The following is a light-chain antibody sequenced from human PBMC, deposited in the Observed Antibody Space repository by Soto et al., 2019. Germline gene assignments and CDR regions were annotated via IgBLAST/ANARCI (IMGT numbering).Light chain of an antibody. J-gene: IGLJ3*02. CDR3: AAWDDSLSGPV. CDR1: SSNIGTNY. Sequence: QSVLTQPPSASGTPGQRVTISCSASSSNIGTNYVYWYLHLPGTAPKLLIYRNNQRPSGVPDRFSGAKSGTSASLAISGLRSDDEADYYCAAWDDSLSGPVFGGGTKLTVL. V-gene: IGLV1-47*01. CDR2: RNN.